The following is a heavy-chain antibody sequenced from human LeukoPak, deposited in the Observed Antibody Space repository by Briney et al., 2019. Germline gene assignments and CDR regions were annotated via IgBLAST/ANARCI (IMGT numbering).Heavy chain of an antibody. Sequence: GASVKVFCKASGYTFTSYGISWVRQAPGQGLEWMGWISAYNGNTNYAQKLQGRVTMTTDTSTSTAYMELRSLRSDDTAVYYCARDSIYYGSGSYYNSANWFDPWGQGTLVTVSS. CDR2: ISAYNGNT. D-gene: IGHD3-10*01. V-gene: IGHV1-18*01. CDR1: GYTFTSYG. J-gene: IGHJ5*02. CDR3: ARDSIYYGSGSYYNSANWFDP.